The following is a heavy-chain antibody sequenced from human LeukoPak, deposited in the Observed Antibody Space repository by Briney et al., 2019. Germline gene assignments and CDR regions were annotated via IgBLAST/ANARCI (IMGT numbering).Heavy chain of an antibody. CDR3: ARDPWVRGVIIIRYFDL. D-gene: IGHD3-10*01. Sequence: SETLSLTCTVSGGSISSSSYYWGWIRQPPGTGLEWIGSIYYSGSTYYNPSLKSRVTISVDTSKNQFSLKLSSVTAADTAVYYCARDPWVRGVIIIRYFDLWGRGTLVTVSS. CDR1: GGSISSSSYY. V-gene: IGHV4-39*07. J-gene: IGHJ2*01. CDR2: IYYSGST.